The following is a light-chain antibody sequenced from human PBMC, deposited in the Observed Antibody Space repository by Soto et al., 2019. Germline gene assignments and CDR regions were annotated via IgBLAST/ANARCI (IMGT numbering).Light chain of an antibody. CDR3: CSFAASITLV. CDR1: SSDIGSYNV. J-gene: IGLJ2*01. Sequence: QSALTQPASVSGSPGQSITISCTGTSSDIGSYNVVSWYQQHPGKAPKLMIYEGSKRPSGVSNRFSGSRSGNTASLTISGLQAEDEADYYCCSFAASITLVLGGAT. CDR2: EGS. V-gene: IGLV2-23*01.